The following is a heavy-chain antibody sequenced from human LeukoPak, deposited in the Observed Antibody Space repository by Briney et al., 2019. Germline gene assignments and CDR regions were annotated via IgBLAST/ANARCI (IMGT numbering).Heavy chain of an antibody. CDR3: ARALHYVVEKSPAFDI. V-gene: IGHV4-59*01. CDR1: GCSISSYY. CDR2: IYYSGST. J-gene: IGHJ3*02. Sequence: PSETLSLTCTVSGCSISSYYWSWIRQPPGKGLEWIGYIYYSGSTNYNPSLKSRVTISVDTSKNQFSLKLSSVTAADTAVYYCARALHYVVEKSPAFDIWGQGTMVTVSS. D-gene: IGHD2-21*01.